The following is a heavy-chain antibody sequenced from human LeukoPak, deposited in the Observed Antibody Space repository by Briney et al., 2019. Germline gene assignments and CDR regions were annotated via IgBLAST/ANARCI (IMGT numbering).Heavy chain of an antibody. D-gene: IGHD2-2*01. J-gene: IGHJ4*02. CDR3: ARHQVVPSKRPFDY. V-gene: IGHV3-11*01. CDR2: IGNSDSTI. Sequence: KSGGSLRLSCAAFGFTFSDYFMSWIRQAPGRGLEWVSYIGNSDSTIYYADSVKGRFTISRDSAKNSLYLQMNSLRAEDTAVYYCARHQVVPSKRPFDYWGQGTLVTVSS. CDR1: GFTFSDYF.